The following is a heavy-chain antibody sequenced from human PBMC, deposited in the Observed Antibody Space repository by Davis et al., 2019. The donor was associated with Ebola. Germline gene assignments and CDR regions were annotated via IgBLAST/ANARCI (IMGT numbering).Heavy chain of an antibody. D-gene: IGHD3-10*01. CDR3: ARDLVWFGELLYFHYGMDV. Sequence: PGGSLRLSCAASGFTFSSYAMYWVRQAPGKRLEWVAVISYDGRNKYYADSVKGRFTISRDNSKNTLYLQMNSLRAEDTAVYYCARDLVWFGELLYFHYGMDVWGQGTTVTVSS. V-gene: IGHV3-30*04. CDR2: ISYDGRNK. J-gene: IGHJ6*02. CDR1: GFTFSSYA.